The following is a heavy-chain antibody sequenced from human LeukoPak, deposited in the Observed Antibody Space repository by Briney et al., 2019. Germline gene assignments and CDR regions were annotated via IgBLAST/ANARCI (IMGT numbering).Heavy chain of an antibody. Sequence: ASVKVSCKASGYTFTGYYMHWVRQAPGQGLEWMGRINPNSGGTNYAQKFQGRVTMTRDTSISTAYMELSRLRSDDTAVYYCATFTYYYDSSGYYPSDYWGQGTLVTVSS. CDR1: GYTFTGYY. J-gene: IGHJ4*02. CDR3: ATFTYYYDSSGYYPSDY. V-gene: IGHV1-2*06. CDR2: INPNSGGT. D-gene: IGHD3-22*01.